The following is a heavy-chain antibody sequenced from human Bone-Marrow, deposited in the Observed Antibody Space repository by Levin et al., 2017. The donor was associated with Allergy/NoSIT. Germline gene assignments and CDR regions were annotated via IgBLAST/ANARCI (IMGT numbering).Heavy chain of an antibody. D-gene: IGHD7-27*01. CDR2: ISGNGGST. CDR1: GFTFSSYA. Sequence: HTGGSLRLSCSASGFTFSSYAMHWVRQAPGKGLEYVSAISGNGGSTYYADSVKGRFTISRDNSKNTLYLQMTNLRAEDTAVYYCVKVTNWVDFDYWGQGTLVTVSS. V-gene: IGHV3-64D*06. CDR3: VKVTNWVDFDY. J-gene: IGHJ4*02.